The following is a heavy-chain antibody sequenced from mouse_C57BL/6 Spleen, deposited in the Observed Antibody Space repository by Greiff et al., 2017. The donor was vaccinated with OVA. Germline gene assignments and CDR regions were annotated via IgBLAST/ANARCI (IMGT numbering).Heavy chain of an antibody. D-gene: IGHD1-1*01. CDR3: ARSGSSPRGFAY. V-gene: IGHV1-55*01. CDR2: IYPGSGST. J-gene: IGHJ3*01. Sequence: VQLQQSGAELVKPGASVKMSCKASGYTFTSYWITWVKQRPGQGLEWIGDIYPGSGSTNYNEKFKSKATLTVDTSSSTAYMQLSSLTSEDSAVYYCARSGSSPRGFAYWGQGTLVTVSA. CDR1: GYTFTSYW.